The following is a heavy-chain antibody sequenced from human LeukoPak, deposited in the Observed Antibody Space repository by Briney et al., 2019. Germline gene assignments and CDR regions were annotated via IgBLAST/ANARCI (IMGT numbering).Heavy chain of an antibody. CDR2: INWNGGST. D-gene: IGHD3-22*01. CDR3: ARDPRVGNSDSSGCNFDY. J-gene: IGHJ4*02. CDR1: GFTFDDYG. Sequence: PGGSLRLSCAASGFTFDDYGMSWVRHAPGKGLEWVSGINWNGGSTVYADSVKGRFTISRDNAKNSLYLQMNSLRAEDTALYYCARDPRVGNSDSSGCNFDYWGQGTLVTVSS. V-gene: IGHV3-20*04.